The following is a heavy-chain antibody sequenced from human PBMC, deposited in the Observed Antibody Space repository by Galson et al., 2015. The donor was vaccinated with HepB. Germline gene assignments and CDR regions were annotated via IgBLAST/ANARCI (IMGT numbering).Heavy chain of an antibody. CDR2: ISYDGSNK. Sequence: SLRLSCAASGFTFSSYAMHWVRQAPGKGLEWVAVISYDGSNKYYADSVKGRFTISRDNSKNTLYLQMNSLRAEDTAVYYCATEREQWLVHWFDPWGQGTLVTVSS. J-gene: IGHJ5*02. D-gene: IGHD6-19*01. CDR3: ATEREQWLVHWFDP. V-gene: IGHV3-30*04. CDR1: GFTFSSYA.